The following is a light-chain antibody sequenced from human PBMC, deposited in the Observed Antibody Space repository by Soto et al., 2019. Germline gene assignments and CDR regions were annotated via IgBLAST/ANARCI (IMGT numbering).Light chain of an antibody. CDR1: GSNVGTSY. CDR2: AND. V-gene: IGLV1-47*01. CDR3: AAWDDGLSARV. J-gene: IGLJ3*02. Sequence: QSVLTQPPSASGTPGQRVTISCSGSGSNVGTSYVYWYQQLPGTAPKLLIYANDQRPSGVPDRFSGSKSGTSASLAISGLRSEDEADYYCAAWDDGLSARVFGGGTKVTVL.